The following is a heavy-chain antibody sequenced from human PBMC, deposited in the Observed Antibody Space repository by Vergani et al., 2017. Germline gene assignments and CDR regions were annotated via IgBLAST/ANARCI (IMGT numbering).Heavy chain of an antibody. V-gene: IGHV4-38-2*02. J-gene: IGHJ6*03. CDR1: GYSISSGYY. Sequence: QVQLQESGPGLVKPSETLSLTCTVSGYSISSGYYWGWIRQPPGKGLEWIGSIYHSGSTSYNPSLKSRVTISVDTSKDQFSLKLRSVTAADTAVYYCARDLGXGYCSGGSGPPGYYYYYYMDVWGKGTTVTVSS. CDR3: ARDLGXGYCSGGSGPPGYYYYYYMDV. D-gene: IGHD2-15*01. CDR2: IYHSGST.